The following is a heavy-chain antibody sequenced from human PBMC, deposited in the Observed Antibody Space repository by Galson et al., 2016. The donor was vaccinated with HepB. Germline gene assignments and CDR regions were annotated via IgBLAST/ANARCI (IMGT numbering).Heavy chain of an antibody. D-gene: IGHD3-9*01. V-gene: IGHV3-21*06. J-gene: IGHJ4*02. CDR1: GFTSITYS. Sequence: SLRLSCAASGFTSITYSMNWVRQAPGKGLEWVSSISGTGTYIYYAESVKGRFTISRDNAKNLLYLQMNSLRAEDTAVYYCARGSNYDILTGYLSWGQGTLVTVSS. CDR2: ISGTGTYI. CDR3: ARGSNYDILTGYLS.